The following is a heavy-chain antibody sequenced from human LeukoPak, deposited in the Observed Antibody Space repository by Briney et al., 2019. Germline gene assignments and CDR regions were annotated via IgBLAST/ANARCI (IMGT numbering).Heavy chain of an antibody. CDR2: IRYDGSNK. CDR3: ARGRDMATIKASFDI. D-gene: IGHD5-24*01. J-gene: IGHJ3*02. CDR1: GFTFSSYA. V-gene: IGHV3-30*02. Sequence: PGGSLRLSCAASGFTFSSYAMHWVRQAPGKGLEWVAFIRYDGSNKYYADSVKGRFTISRDNSKNTLYLQMNSLRAEDTAVYYCARGRDMATIKASFDIWGQGTMVTVSS.